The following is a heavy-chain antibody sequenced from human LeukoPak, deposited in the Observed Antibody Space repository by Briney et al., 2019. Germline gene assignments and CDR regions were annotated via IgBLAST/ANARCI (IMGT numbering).Heavy chain of an antibody. Sequence: ASVMVSCKASGYTFTSYDINWVRQATGQGLEWMGWMNPNSGNTGYAQKFQGRVTMTRNTSISTADMELSSLRCDDTAVYYCARGDFWNWFDPWGQGTLVTVSS. J-gene: IGHJ5*02. CDR1: GYTFTSYD. CDR2: MNPNSGNT. CDR3: ARGDFWNWFDP. D-gene: IGHD3-3*01. V-gene: IGHV1-8*01.